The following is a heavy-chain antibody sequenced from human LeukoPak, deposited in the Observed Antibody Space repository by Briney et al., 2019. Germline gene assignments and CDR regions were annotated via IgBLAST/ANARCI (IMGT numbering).Heavy chain of an antibody. CDR1: GYTFTSYG. CDR2: ISAYNGNT. Sequence: ASVKVSCKASGYTFTSYGISWVRQAPGQGLEWMGWISAYNGNTNYAQKLQGRVTMTIDTSTSTAYMELRSLRSDDTAVYYCARGGLAEYYDFWSGYSIRGNWFDPWGQGTLVTVSS. CDR3: ARGGLAEYYDFWSGYSIRGNWFDP. V-gene: IGHV1-18*01. J-gene: IGHJ5*02. D-gene: IGHD3-3*01.